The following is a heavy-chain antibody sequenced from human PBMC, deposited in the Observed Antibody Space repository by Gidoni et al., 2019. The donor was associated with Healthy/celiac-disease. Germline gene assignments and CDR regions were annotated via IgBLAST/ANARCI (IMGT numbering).Heavy chain of an antibody. V-gene: IGHV3-23*01. CDR2: ISGSGGST. CDR3: AKNVGEYDILTGYYGYFDY. D-gene: IGHD3-9*01. J-gene: IGHJ4*02. Sequence: EVQLLESGGGLVQPGGSLRLSCAASGFTFSSYAMSWVRQAPGKGLEGVSAISGSGGSTYYADSVKGRFTISRDNSKNTLYLQMNSLRAEDTAVYYCAKNVGEYDILTGYYGYFDYWGQGTLVTVSS. CDR1: GFTFSSYA.